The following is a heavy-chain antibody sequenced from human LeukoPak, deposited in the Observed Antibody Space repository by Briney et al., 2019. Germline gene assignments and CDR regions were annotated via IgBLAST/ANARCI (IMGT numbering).Heavy chain of an antibody. Sequence: GGSLRLSCAASGFNFDESAMHWVRQAPGKGLERVSSISWNAVNTVYADSVKGRFTISRDNAKKSLYLQMNSLRAEDTAFYYCARRASGGAFDIWGQGTMVTVSS. CDR2: ISWNAVNT. J-gene: IGHJ3*02. V-gene: IGHV3-9*01. CDR3: ARRASGGAFDI. CDR1: GFNFDESA. D-gene: IGHD1-26*01.